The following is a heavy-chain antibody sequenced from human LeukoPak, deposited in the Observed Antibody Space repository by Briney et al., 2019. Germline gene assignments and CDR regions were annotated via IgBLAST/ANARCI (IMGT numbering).Heavy chain of an antibody. V-gene: IGHV3-53*01. D-gene: IGHD1-1*01. CDR1: GFTFSDHY. J-gene: IGHJ3*02. CDR2: IYSGGST. Sequence: GGSLRLSCAASGFTFSDHYMTWVRQAPGKGLEWVSIIYSGGSTYYADSVKGRFTISRDNSKNTLYLQMNSLRAEDTTIYYCATVNWNAFDIWGQGTMVTVSS. CDR3: ATVNWNAFDI.